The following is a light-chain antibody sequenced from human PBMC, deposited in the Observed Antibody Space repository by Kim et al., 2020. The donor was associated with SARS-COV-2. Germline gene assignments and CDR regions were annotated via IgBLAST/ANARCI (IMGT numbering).Light chain of an antibody. J-gene: IGLJ1*01. V-gene: IGLV3-1*01. CDR1: KLGDKS. CDR2: QDD. CDR3: QAWDSSTGV. Sequence: SVSPGQTASITCSGDKLGDKSASWYQQRLGQAPVLVIYQDDKRPSGIPERFSGSNSGNTATLTISGTQAMDEADYYCQAWDSSTGVFGIGTKVTVL.